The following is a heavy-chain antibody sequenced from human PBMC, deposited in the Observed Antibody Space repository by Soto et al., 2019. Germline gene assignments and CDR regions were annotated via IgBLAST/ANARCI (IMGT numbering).Heavy chain of an antibody. D-gene: IGHD3-22*01. CDR2: IYYTGTT. J-gene: IGHJ4*02. V-gene: IGHV4-59*08. CDR3: ARLGGYYQAFDS. CDR1: GDSINSYY. Sequence: PSETLSLTCTVSGDSINSYYWNWIRQPPGKGLEWIGYIYYTGTTKYNPSLKSRVTISVDSSKNQFSLKLDSVTAADTAVYYCARLGGYYQAFDSWGQGTLVTVSS.